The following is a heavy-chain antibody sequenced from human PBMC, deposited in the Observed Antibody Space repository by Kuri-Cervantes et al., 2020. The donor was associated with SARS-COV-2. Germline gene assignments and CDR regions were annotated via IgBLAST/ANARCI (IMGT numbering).Heavy chain of an antibody. D-gene: IGHD5-18*01. CDR3: ARPGYSYGYYYFDY. V-gene: IGHV5-51*01. CDR1: GYSFTSYW. CDR2: IYPGDSDT. Sequence: GGSLRLSCKGSGYSFTSYWSGWVRLMPGKGLEWMGIIYPGDSDTRYSPSFQGQVTISADKSISTAYLQWSSLKASDTAMYYCARPGYSYGYYYFDYWGQGTLVTVSS. J-gene: IGHJ4*02.